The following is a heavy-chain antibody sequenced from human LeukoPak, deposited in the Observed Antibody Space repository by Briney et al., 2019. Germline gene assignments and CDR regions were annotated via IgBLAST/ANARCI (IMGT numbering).Heavy chain of an antibody. CDR2: IYTSGST. Sequence: PSETLSLTSTVSGGSISSGSYYWSWIRQPAGKGLEWIGRIYTSGSTDYNPSLKSRVTISVDTSKNQFSLKLSSVTAADTAVYYCARATYYYDSSGRTDAFDIWGQGTMVTVSS. CDR3: ARATYYYDSSGRTDAFDI. J-gene: IGHJ3*02. CDR1: GGSISSGSYY. D-gene: IGHD3-22*01. V-gene: IGHV4-61*02.